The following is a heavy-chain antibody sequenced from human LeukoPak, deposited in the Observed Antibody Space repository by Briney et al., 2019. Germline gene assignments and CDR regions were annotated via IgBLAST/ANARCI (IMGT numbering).Heavy chain of an antibody. D-gene: IGHD2-2*01. V-gene: IGHV3-21*01. J-gene: IGHJ3*02. CDR2: ISSSSSYI. CDR3: ERVGYCSSTSCYLRISDAFDI. Sequence: GGSLRLSCAASGFTFSSYSMNWVRQAPGKGLEWVSSISSSSSYIYYADSVKGRFTISRDNAKNSLYLQMNSLRAEDTAVYYWERVGYCSSTSCYLRISDAFDIWGQGTMVTVSS. CDR1: GFTFSSYS.